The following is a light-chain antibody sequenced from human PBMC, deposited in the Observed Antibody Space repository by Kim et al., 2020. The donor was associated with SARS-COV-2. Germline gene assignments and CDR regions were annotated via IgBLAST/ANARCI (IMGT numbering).Light chain of an antibody. CDR2: GAS. CDR1: QSISRNY. Sequence: EIVLTQSPGTLSLSPGERATLSCRASQSISRNYLAWYQQKPGQAPSLLIHGASSRASGVPNRFSGSGSGTDFTLTVSRLEPEDFAVYYCQQYGNKPYTFGQGTKLEIK. J-gene: IGKJ2*01. CDR3: QQYGNKPYT. V-gene: IGKV3-20*01.